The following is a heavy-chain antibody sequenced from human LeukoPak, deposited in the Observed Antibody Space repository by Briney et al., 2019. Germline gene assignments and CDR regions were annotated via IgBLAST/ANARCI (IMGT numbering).Heavy chain of an antibody. CDR3: AKSVEMATLKAFNV. J-gene: IGHJ3*01. V-gene: IGHV4-4*07. CDR1: GGSISSYY. Sequence: SETLSLTCTVSGGSISSYYWSWIRQPAGKGLEWIGLIYISGSTNYNPSLKSRVTISVDMSKNDFSLKLSSVTAADTAVYYCAKSVEMATLKAFNVWGKGTWFTVSS. CDR2: IYISGST. D-gene: IGHD5-24*01.